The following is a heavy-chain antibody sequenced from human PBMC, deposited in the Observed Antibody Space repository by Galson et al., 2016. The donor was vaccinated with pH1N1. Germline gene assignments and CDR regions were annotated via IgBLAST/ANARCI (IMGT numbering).Heavy chain of an antibody. CDR2: ISSSGSAI. CDR1: DFTFSSYE. V-gene: IGHV3-48*03. CDR3: SRDTQGHAPRPYGVFDT. J-gene: IGHJ3*02. Sequence: SLRLSCAASDFTFSSYEMSWVRQAPGKGLEWVAYISSSGSAIYYAYSAEGRVTISIENDGNSLFLQMSRRRAEDTAVHYCSRDTQGHAPRPYGVFDTWGQETMVSASS. D-gene: IGHD4-17*01.